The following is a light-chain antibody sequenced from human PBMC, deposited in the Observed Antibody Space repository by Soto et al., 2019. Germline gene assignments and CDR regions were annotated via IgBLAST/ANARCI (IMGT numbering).Light chain of an antibody. CDR2: EVN. CDR3: SSYAGSDNVI. CDR1: SSDVGGYDY. Sequence: QSALTQPPSASGSPGQSVTISCTGTSSDVGGYDYVSWYQQHPGKAPKLMIFEVNKRPSGVPDRFSGSKSGNTASLTVSGLQADDEGDYNCSSYAGSDNVIFGGGTQLTVL. J-gene: IGLJ2*01. V-gene: IGLV2-8*01.